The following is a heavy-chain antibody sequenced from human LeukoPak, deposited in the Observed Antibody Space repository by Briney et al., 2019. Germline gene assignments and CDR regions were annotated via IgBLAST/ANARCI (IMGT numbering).Heavy chain of an antibody. CDR2: IWYDGSNK. D-gene: IGHD2-2*01. CDR1: GFTFSSYG. Sequence: GSLRLSCAASGFTFSSYGMHWVRQAPGKGLEWVAVIWYDGSNKYYADSVKGRFTISRDNSKNTLYLQMNSLRAEDTAVYYCARGGCSSTSCYADGVDVWGKGTTVTVSS. J-gene: IGHJ6*04. CDR3: ARGGCSSTSCYADGVDV. V-gene: IGHV3-33*01.